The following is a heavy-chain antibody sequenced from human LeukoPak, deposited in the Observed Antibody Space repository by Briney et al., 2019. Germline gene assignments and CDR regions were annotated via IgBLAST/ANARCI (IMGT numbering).Heavy chain of an antibody. Sequence: PGGSLRLSCAAFGFTFSNYAMLWVRQAPGKGLEWVSTIYSDGTTHYAESVKGRCTISRDNYRNTVSLQMNGLRAEDTALYYCAKDTYGGYGSIDRWGQGTLVTVS. CDR1: GFTFSNYA. V-gene: IGHV3-23*01. CDR2: IYSDGTT. J-gene: IGHJ5*02. CDR3: AKDTYGGYGSIDR. D-gene: IGHD5-12*01.